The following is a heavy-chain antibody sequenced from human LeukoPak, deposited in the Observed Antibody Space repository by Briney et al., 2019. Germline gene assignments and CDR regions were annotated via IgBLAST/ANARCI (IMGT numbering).Heavy chain of an antibody. CDR1: GGTFSSYA. CDR2: IIPIFGTA. J-gene: IGHJ4*02. D-gene: IGHD6-13*01. V-gene: IGHV1-69*06. Sequence: SVKVSCKASGGTFSSYAISWVRQAPGQGLEWMGGIIPIFGTANYAQKFQGRVTITADKSTSTAYMELSSLRSEDTAVYYCAKDRPRIAAAGASFDYWGQGTLVTVSS. CDR3: AKDRPRIAAAGASFDY.